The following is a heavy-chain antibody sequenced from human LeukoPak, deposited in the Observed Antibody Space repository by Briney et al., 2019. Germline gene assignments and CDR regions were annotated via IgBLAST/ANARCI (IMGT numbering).Heavy chain of an antibody. D-gene: IGHD3-3*01. CDR3: ARAVSSGYYNLYFDF. CDR1: GFTFSSYW. V-gene: IGHV3-7*04. Sequence: PGGSLRLSCAASGFTFSSYWMNWVRQAPGKGLEWVPNIRQDGSEKFYVDSVKGRFTISRDNAKNLVYLQMNSLRAEDTAVYYCARAVSSGYYNLYFDFWGQGTLVTVSS. CDR2: IRQDGSEK. J-gene: IGHJ4*02.